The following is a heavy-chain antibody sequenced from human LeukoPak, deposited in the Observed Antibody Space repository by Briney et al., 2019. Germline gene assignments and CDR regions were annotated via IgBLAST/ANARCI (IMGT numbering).Heavy chain of an antibody. D-gene: IGHD3-22*01. Sequence: GGSLRLSCAASGFTFSSYGMHWVRQAPGKGLEWVAVISYDGSNKYYADSVKGRFTISRDNSKNTLYLQMNSLRAEDTAVYYCAKAPFPYDSSGYYYFQHWGQGTLVTVSS. CDR1: GFTFSSYG. J-gene: IGHJ1*01. CDR3: AKAPFPYDSSGYYYFQH. CDR2: ISYDGSNK. V-gene: IGHV3-30*18.